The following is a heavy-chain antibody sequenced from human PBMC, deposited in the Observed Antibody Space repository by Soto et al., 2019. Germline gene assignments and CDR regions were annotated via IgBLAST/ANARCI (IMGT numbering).Heavy chain of an antibody. J-gene: IGHJ6*04. V-gene: IGHV3-66*01. CDR3: ARDPGVNWA. CDR1: GGSFSSYW. CDR2: MYSGGGT. Sequence: GSVKVSSAASGGSFSSYWMSGVRQAPGKGLEWVSNMYSGGGTYYTDSVKGRFTISRDSSTNTLYLQMDNVRAEDTAVYYCARDPGVNWAWGKGTTVTVSS. D-gene: IGHD2-8*01.